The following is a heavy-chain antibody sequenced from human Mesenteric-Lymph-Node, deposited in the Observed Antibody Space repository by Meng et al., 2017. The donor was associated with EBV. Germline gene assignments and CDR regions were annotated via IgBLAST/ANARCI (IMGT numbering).Heavy chain of an antibody. Sequence: QGQVWQSGAEVKKPGSSVKVSCKASGGTFSSYAISWVRQAPGQGLEWMGGIIPIFGTANYAQKFQGRVTITADESTSTAYMELSSLRSEDTAVYYCARVQYDYVWGSYRQYYFDYWGQGTLVTVSS. D-gene: IGHD3-16*02. V-gene: IGHV1-69*01. CDR2: IIPIFGTA. CDR3: ARVQYDYVWGSYRQYYFDY. CDR1: GGTFSSYA. J-gene: IGHJ4*02.